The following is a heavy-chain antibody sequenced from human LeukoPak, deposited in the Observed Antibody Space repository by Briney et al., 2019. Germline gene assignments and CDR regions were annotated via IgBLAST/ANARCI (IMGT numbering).Heavy chain of an antibody. CDR3: ARVDTAMVDFDY. V-gene: IGHV1-2*02. CDR1: GYTFTNFY. CDR2: INPNSGGT. Sequence: ASVKVSCMSSGYTFTNFYMHWVRQAPGQGLEWMGWINPNSGGTNYAQKFQGRVTMTRDTSISTAYMELSRLRSDDTAVYYCARVDTAMVDFDYWGQGTLVTVSS. D-gene: IGHD5-18*01. J-gene: IGHJ4*02.